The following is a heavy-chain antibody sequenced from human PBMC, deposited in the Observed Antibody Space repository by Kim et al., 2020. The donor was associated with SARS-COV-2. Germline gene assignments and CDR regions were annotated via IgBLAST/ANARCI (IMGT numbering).Heavy chain of an antibody. J-gene: IGHJ4*02. V-gene: IGHV3-53*01. D-gene: IGHD3-9*01. Sequence: RLTISRDNSKNTLYLQMNSLVAEDTAVYYCARAKPDILTGYYNHYYFDYWGQGTLVTVSS. CDR3: ARAKPDILTGYYNHYYFDY.